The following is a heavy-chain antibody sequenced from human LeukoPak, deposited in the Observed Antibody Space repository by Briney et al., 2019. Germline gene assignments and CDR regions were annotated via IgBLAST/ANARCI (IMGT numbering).Heavy chain of an antibody. CDR2: IYPIDSET. CDR1: GRPFKNYW. V-gene: IGHV5-51*01. D-gene: IGHD5-18*01. CDR3: ALTTMVSRYMDV. Sequence: GESLKISCKGSGRPFKNYWIAGVRQMPGKGLEWMGIIYPIDSETRYSPSFQGQVTFSADRSINTAYLQWNSLKASDTAMYYCALTTMVSRYMDVWGKGTTVTVSS. J-gene: IGHJ6*03.